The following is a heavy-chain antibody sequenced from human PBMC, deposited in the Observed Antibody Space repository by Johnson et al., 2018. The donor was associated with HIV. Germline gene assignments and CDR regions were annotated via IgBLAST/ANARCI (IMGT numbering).Heavy chain of an antibody. J-gene: IGHJ3*02. CDR3: ARAVYSSSSSCAFDI. CDR2: INSDGSST. V-gene: IGHV3-74*02. Sequence: VQLVESGGGLVQPGGSLRLSCAGSGFTFSNYWMHWVRQAPGKGLVWVARINSDGSSTNYADSVKGRFTISRDNAKNTVHLQMNSLRAEDTAVYYCARAVYSSSSSCAFDIWGQGTMVTVSS. D-gene: IGHD6-6*01. CDR1: GFTFSNYW.